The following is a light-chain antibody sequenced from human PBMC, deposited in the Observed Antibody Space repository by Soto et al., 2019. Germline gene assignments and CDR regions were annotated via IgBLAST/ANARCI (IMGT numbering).Light chain of an antibody. CDR2: RAS. V-gene: IGKV1-5*03. CDR3: QQYETYSGT. J-gene: IGKJ3*01. Sequence: DIQMTQSPSTLSASVGDRVTITCRASQIINTWLAWYQQKPGKAPKLLIYRASNLVSGVPSRFSGSGYWTEFTLTISSLQPDDFSIYYCQQYETYSGTFGPGTKVDL. CDR1: QIINTW.